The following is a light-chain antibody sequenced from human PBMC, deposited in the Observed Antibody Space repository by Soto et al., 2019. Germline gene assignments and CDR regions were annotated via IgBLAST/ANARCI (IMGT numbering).Light chain of an antibody. Sequence: EIVLTQSPATLSLSPGERATLSCRASQSVSSYLAWYQQKPGQAPRLLIYDASNRANGIPARFSGSGSGTDFPPPISSLEPEDFAVFYCQQRSNWPQYTFGGGTKVEIK. V-gene: IGKV3-11*01. CDR3: QQRSNWPQYT. CDR1: QSVSSY. J-gene: IGKJ4*01. CDR2: DAS.